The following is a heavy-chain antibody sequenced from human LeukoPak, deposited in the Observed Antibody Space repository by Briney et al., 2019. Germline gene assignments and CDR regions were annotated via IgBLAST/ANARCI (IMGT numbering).Heavy chain of an antibody. CDR2: IYYSGST. J-gene: IGHJ4*02. CDR3: ASTYYYDSSPFDY. V-gene: IGHV4-31*03. D-gene: IGHD3-22*01. Sequence: SQTLSLTCTVSGGSISSGGYYWSWIRQHPGKGLEWIGYIYYSGSTYYNPSLKSRVTISLDTSKNQFSLKLSSVTAADTAVYYCASTYYYDSSPFDYWGQGTLVTVSS. CDR1: GGSISSGGYY.